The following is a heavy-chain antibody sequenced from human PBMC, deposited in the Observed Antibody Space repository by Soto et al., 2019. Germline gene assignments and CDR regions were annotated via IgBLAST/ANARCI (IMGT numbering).Heavy chain of an antibody. D-gene: IGHD1-1*01. CDR1: GFTFSSYA. V-gene: IGHV3-30-3*01. CDR2: ISYDGSNK. Sequence: GGSLRLSCAASGFTFSSYAMHWVRQAPGKGLEWVAVISYDGSNKYYADSVKGRFTISRDNSKNTLYLQMNSLRAEDTAVYYCAGSSYGNRNYYYYGMDVWGQGTTVTVSS. J-gene: IGHJ6*02. CDR3: AGSSYGNRNYYYYGMDV.